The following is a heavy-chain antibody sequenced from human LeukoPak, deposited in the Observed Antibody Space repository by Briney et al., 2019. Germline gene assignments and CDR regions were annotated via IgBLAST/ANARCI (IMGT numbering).Heavy chain of an antibody. D-gene: IGHD3-22*01. CDR1: GFTFSSYS. Sequence: GGSLRLSCAASGFTFSSYSMHWVRQAPGKGLEWVSYISDNSRYIYYADSVKGRFTISRDNAKNSLYLQMNSLGAEDTAVYYCVRDDDRPDNGLDYWGQGTLVTVSS. CDR3: VRDDDRPDNGLDY. J-gene: IGHJ4*02. V-gene: IGHV3-21*01. CDR2: ISDNSRYI.